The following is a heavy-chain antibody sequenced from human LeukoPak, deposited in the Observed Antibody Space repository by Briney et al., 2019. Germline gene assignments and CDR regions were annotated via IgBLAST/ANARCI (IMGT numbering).Heavy chain of an antibody. Sequence: ASVKVSCKASGDTFSSYAISWVRQAPGQGLEWMGRIIPILGITNYAQKFQGRVTITADKSTTTAYMELSSLRSEDTAVYYCARFHSSSLWGQGTLVTVSS. CDR2: IIPILGIT. V-gene: IGHV1-69*04. J-gene: IGHJ4*02. CDR1: GDTFSSYA. CDR3: ARFHSSSL. D-gene: IGHD6-13*01.